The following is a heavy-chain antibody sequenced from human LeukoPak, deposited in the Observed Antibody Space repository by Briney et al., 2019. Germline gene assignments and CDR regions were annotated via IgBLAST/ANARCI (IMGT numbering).Heavy chain of an antibody. V-gene: IGHV4-38-2*02. CDR2: IYHSGST. Sequence: SETLSLTCTVSGYSISSGYYWGWIRQPPGKGLEWIGSIYHSGSTYYNPSLKSRVTISVDTSKNQFSLKLSSVTAADTAVYYSHYYDSSGSGYWGQGTLVTVSS. J-gene: IGHJ4*02. D-gene: IGHD3-22*01. CDR1: GYSISSGYY. CDR3: HYYDSSGSGY.